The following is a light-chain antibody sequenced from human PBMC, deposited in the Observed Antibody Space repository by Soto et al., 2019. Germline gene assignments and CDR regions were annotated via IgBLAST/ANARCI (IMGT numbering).Light chain of an antibody. CDR2: NTN. V-gene: IGLV8-61*01. CDR3: MLCGATDTYV. CDR1: SGSVSTNHH. J-gene: IGLJ1*01. Sequence: QTVVTQEPSLSVSPGGTVTLTCGLTSGSVSTNHHPSWYHQTPGQAPRTLIYNTNARSSGVPDRFSGSIVERKAALTITGAQADDESNYYCMLCGATDTYVFGSGTKLTVL.